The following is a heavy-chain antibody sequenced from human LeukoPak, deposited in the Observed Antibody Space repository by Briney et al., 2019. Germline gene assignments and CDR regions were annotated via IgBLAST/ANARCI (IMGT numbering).Heavy chain of an antibody. CDR2: INPNSGGT. V-gene: IGHV1-2*02. D-gene: IGHD6-19*01. J-gene: IGHJ4*02. CDR1: GYTFTGYF. CDR3: ARLPIAVAGAYYFDY. Sequence: ASVKVSCEASGYTFTGYFIHWVRQAPGQGLEWMGWINPNSGGTDYAQNFQGRVTMTRDTSISTVYMELIRLTSDDTAVYFCARLPIAVAGAYYFDYWGQGTLVTVSS.